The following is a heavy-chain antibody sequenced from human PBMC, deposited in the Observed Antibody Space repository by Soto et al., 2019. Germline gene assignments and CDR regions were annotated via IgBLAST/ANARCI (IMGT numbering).Heavy chain of an antibody. CDR1: GGSITGGSIGSTTYY. V-gene: IGHV4-39*01. CDR3: ARGMAGEQIFYYFPY. CDR2: FLIGGNT. D-gene: IGHD3-9*01. Sequence: PSETLSLTCTVSGGSITGGSIGSTTYYWGWMRQPPGKGLEWIASFLIGGNTYYNPSLKSRVTTSVDTSKNQFSLKLSSVTAADTAVYYCARGMAGEQIFYYFPYWAQGALVTVSS. J-gene: IGHJ4*02.